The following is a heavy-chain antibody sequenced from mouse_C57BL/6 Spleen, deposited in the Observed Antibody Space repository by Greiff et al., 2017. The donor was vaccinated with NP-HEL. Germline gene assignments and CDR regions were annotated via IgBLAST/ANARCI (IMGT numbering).Heavy chain of an antibody. CDR2: FYPGSGSI. D-gene: IGHD1-1*01. J-gene: IGHJ1*03. CDR3: ARHEEDYYGSSYWYFDV. Sequence: VQLQQSGAELVKPGASVKLSCKASGYTFTEYTIHWVKQRSGQGLEWIGWFYPGSGSIKYNEKFKDKATLTADKSSSTVYMELSRLTSEDSAVYFCARHEEDYYGSSYWYFDVWGTGTTVTVSS. CDR1: GYTFTEYT. V-gene: IGHV1-62-2*01.